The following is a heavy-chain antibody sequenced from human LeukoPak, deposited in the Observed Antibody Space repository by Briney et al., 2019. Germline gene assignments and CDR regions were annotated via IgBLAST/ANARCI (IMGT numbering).Heavy chain of an antibody. Sequence: GGSPRLSCAASGFSFSDAWMNWVRQAPGKGLEWVGHIRSKADGGTPDYIAPVKGRFTISRDDSKNTLYLQMNSLKTEDTAVYYCTTEVATPRDYWGQGTLVTVSS. CDR2: IRSKADGGTP. CDR1: GFSFSDAW. V-gene: IGHV3-15*07. CDR3: TTEVATPRDY. D-gene: IGHD2-15*01. J-gene: IGHJ4*02.